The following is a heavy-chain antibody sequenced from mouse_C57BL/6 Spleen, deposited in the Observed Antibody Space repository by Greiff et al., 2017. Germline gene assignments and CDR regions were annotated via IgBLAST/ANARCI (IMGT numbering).Heavy chain of an antibody. Sequence: QVQLKESGPELVKPGASVKISCKASGYTFTDYYINWVKQRPGQGLEWIGWIFPGSGSTYYNEKFKGKATLTVDKSSSTAYMLLSSLTSEDSAVYFCAPSRLLSRSMDYWGQGTSVTVSS. V-gene: IGHV1-75*01. D-gene: IGHD2-3*01. CDR1: GYTFTDYY. J-gene: IGHJ4*01. CDR2: IFPGSGST. CDR3: APSRLLSRSMDY.